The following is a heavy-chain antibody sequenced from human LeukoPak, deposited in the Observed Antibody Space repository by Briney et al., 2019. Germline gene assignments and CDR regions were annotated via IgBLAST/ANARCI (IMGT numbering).Heavy chain of an antibody. D-gene: IGHD1-26*01. CDR2: IYYSGST. J-gene: IGHJ4*02. V-gene: IGHV4-39*07. CDR3: AGGEGGFEY. CDR1: GGSISSSSYY. Sequence: PSETLSLTCTVSGGSISSSSYYWGWIRQPPGKGLEWIGSIYYSGSTYYNPSLKSRVTISVDTSKNQFSLKMSSVTAADTAVYYCAGGEGGFEYWGQGTLVTVSS.